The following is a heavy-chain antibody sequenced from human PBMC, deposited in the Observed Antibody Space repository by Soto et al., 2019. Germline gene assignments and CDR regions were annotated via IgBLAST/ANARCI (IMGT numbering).Heavy chain of an antibody. V-gene: IGHV1-2*02. CDR3: ARGRFFGSGSYHIGDFDH. CDR1: GYTFTGYY. CDR2: INPNIGTT. Sequence: GASVKVSCKASGYTFTGYYMHWVRQAPGQGLEWMGWINPNIGTTNYAQKFQGRVTMTADESTSTAYMELSSLRSEDTAVYYCARGRFFGSGSYHIGDFDHWGHGTLVTVSS. J-gene: IGHJ4*01. D-gene: IGHD3-10*01.